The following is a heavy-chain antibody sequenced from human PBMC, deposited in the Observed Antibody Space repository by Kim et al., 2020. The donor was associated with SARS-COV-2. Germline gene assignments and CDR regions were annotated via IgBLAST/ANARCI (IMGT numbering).Heavy chain of an antibody. CDR2: IIPIFGTA. V-gene: IGHV1-69*13. Sequence: SVKVSCKASGGTFSSYAISWVRQAPGQGLEWMGGIIPIFGTANYAQKFQGRVTITADESTSTAYMELSSLRSEDTAVYYCARAAYYDSSGYYSFDYWGQGTLVTVSS. CDR3: ARAAYYDSSGYYSFDY. CDR1: GGTFSSYA. D-gene: IGHD3-22*01. J-gene: IGHJ4*02.